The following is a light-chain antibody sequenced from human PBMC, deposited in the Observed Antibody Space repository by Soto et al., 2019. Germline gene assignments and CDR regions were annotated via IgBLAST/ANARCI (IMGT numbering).Light chain of an antibody. CDR1: QSISIY. CDR3: QQRSNWPPIT. Sequence: EIVLTQSPATLSLSPGERATLSCRATQSISIYLAWYQQKPGQAPRLLIYDASHRATGIPARFSGSGSGTDFTLTISSLEPEDFAVYYCQQRSNWPPITFGQGTRLEIK. V-gene: IGKV3-11*01. J-gene: IGKJ5*01. CDR2: DAS.